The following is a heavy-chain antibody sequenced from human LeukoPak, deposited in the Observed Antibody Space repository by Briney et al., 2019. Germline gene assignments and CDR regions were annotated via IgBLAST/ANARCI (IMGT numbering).Heavy chain of an antibody. CDR1: GYTFTSYY. D-gene: IGHD5-12*01. J-gene: IGHJ3*02. V-gene: IGHV1-46*01. Sequence: ASVKVSCKASGYTFTSYYMHWVRQAPGQGLEWMGIINPSGGSTSYAQKFQGRVTMTRDTSTSTVYMELSSLRSEDTAVYYCARDRVEWLPFDAFDIWGQGTMVTVPS. CDR2: INPSGGST. CDR3: ARDRVEWLPFDAFDI.